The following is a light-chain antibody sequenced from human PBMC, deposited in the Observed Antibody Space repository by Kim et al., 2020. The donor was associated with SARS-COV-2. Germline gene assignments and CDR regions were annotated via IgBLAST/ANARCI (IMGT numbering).Light chain of an antibody. CDR2: GAS. Sequence: SPGERATLSGRASQSVSSSYLAWYQQKPGQAPRLLIYGASSRATGIPDRFSGSGSGTDFTLTISRLEPEDLAVYYCQQYGSSPLTFGQGTKVEIK. V-gene: IGKV3-20*01. J-gene: IGKJ1*01. CDR1: QSVSSSY. CDR3: QQYGSSPLT.